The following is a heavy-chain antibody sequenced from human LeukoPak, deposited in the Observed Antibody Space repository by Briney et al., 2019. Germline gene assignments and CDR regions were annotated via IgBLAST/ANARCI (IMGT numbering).Heavy chain of an antibody. J-gene: IGHJ4*02. CDR3: ARADWFTFDC. CDR2: IKQDGSDK. CDR1: GFTFSSYW. V-gene: IGHV3-7*04. Sequence: GGSLRLSCAASGFTFSSYWMTWVRQAPGKGLEWVASIKQDGSDKYYLDSVKGRFTISRDNAKNSLCLQMNSLRAEDTAVYYCARADWFTFDCCGQGTLVTVSS. D-gene: IGHD3-9*01.